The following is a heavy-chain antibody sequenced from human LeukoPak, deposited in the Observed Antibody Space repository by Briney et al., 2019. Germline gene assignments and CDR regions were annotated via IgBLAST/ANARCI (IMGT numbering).Heavy chain of an antibody. CDR1: GYSFTTYW. CDR2: IYPGDSDT. D-gene: IGHD5-18*01. J-gene: IGHJ4*02. V-gene: IGHV5-51*01. CDR3: ARHIAVDTAFDY. Sequence: GESLKISCKSSGYSFTTYWIGWVRQMPGKGLEWMGIIYPGDSDTRYSPSFQGQVTISADKSISTAYLQWSSLQASDTAMYYCARHIAVDTAFDYWGQGTLVTVSS.